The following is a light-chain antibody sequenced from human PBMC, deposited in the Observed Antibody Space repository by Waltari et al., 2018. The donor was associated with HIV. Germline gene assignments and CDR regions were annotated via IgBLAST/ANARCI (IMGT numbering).Light chain of an antibody. CDR1: QSVGSK. Sequence: IVMTQSPVTLSVSPGARATLSCRASQSVGSKLAWFQQKPGQAPRLLISGGSTRFTSIPDRFSGSGSGTEFTLTISSLQSEDFALYFCQQYNNWPLTFGGGTKVEIK. V-gene: IGKV3-15*01. CDR3: QQYNNWPLT. CDR2: GGS. J-gene: IGKJ4*01.